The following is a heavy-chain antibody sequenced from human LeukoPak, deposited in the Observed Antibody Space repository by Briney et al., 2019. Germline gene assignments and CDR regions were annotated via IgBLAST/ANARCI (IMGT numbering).Heavy chain of an antibody. J-gene: IGHJ4*02. D-gene: IGHD3-10*01. Sequence: GASVKVSCKASGYTFTSYGISWVRQAPGQGLEWMGWISAYNGNTNYAQKLQGRVTMTEDTSTDTAYMELSSLRSEDTAVYYCATGPGDSGSYYREFHYWGQGTLVTVSS. CDR3: ATGPGDSGSYYREFHY. CDR2: ISAYNGNT. V-gene: IGHV1-18*01. CDR1: GYTFTSYG.